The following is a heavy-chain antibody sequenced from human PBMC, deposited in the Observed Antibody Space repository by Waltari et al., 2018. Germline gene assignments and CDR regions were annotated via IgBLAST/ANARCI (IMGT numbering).Heavy chain of an antibody. Sequence: QVQLQESGPGLVKPSQTLSLTCTVSGGSISSGGYYWSWIRQHPGKGLEWIGYIDDSGSTYYNPSLKSRVTISVDTSKNQFSLKLSSVTAADTAVYYCARGSSWFRAFDIWGQGTMVTVSS. CDR2: IDDSGST. J-gene: IGHJ3*02. D-gene: IGHD6-13*01. CDR3: ARGSSWFRAFDI. V-gene: IGHV4-31*03. CDR1: GGSISSGGYY.